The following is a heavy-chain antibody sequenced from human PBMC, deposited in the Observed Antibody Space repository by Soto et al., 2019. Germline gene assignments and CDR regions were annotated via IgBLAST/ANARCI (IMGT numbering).Heavy chain of an antibody. D-gene: IGHD3-22*01. CDR2: IRASGGRS. J-gene: IGHJ6*04. CDR3: AKDFKVGDSSSPMDV. CDR1: GFTFSGYA. V-gene: IGHV3-23*01. Sequence: GESLKISCAASGFTFSGYAMSWVRQAPGKGLEWLSVIRASGGRSDYADSVKGRFTISRDDSKNLLFLQMNSLRAEDTAVYYCAKDFKVGDSSSPMDVWGKGTTVTVSS.